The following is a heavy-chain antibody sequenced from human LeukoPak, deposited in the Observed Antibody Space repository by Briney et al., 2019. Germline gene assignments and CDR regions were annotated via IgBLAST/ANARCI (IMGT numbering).Heavy chain of an antibody. V-gene: IGHV3-66*01. CDR1: GFTVSSNY. Sequence: PGGSLRLSCEVSGFTVSSNYMTWVRQAPGKGLEWVSIIYSGGSTYYADSVKGRFAISRDNSKNTLYLQMNSLRAEDTAVFYCAREISRFGIWGQGTLVTVSS. CDR2: IYSGGST. J-gene: IGHJ4*02. D-gene: IGHD3-16*01. CDR3: AREISRFGI.